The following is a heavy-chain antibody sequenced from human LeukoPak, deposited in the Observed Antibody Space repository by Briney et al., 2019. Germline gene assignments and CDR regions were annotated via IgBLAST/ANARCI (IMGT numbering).Heavy chain of an antibody. D-gene: IGHD3-10*01. Sequence: GASVKVSCKASGYTFTSYYALWVRQAPGQGLEGRGMIHPSGGSTSYAQRFQGRVTMTRDTSTSTVYMELSSLRSEDTAVYYCARGSLVNTMVRGVTPYYFDYWGQGTLVTVSS. J-gene: IGHJ4*02. CDR1: GYTFTSYY. V-gene: IGHV1-46*01. CDR3: ARGSLVNTMVRGVTPYYFDY. CDR2: IHPSGGST.